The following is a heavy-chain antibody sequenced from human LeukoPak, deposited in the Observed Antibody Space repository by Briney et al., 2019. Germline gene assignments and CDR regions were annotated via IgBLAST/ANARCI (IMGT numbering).Heavy chain of an antibody. CDR1: GFTFSSYA. D-gene: IGHD3-10*01. CDR3: AREVLQDRGTYFDY. V-gene: IGHV3-23*01. J-gene: IGHJ4*02. CDR2: IGNSGDRT. Sequence: GGSLRLSCAASGFTFSSYAMSWVRQAPGKGPEWVSGIGNSGDRTFYADSVKGRFTTSRDNSKNTLYLQMNSLRAEDTARYYCAREVLQDRGTYFDYWGQGTLVTVSS.